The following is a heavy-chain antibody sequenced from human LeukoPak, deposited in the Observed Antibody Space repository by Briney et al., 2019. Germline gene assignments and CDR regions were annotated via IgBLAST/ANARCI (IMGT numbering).Heavy chain of an antibody. Sequence: PSETLSLTCTVSDGSIINNNHYWGWTRQPPGKGLEWIGSISYSGGTAYNPSLRSRVTISVDTSKNQFSLKVNSVTAADTAVYYCAREVEYYDSSGYRPHAFDIWGQGTLVTVSS. D-gene: IGHD3-22*01. V-gene: IGHV4-39*02. J-gene: IGHJ3*02. CDR2: ISYSGGT. CDR3: AREVEYYDSSGYRPHAFDI. CDR1: DGSIINNNHY.